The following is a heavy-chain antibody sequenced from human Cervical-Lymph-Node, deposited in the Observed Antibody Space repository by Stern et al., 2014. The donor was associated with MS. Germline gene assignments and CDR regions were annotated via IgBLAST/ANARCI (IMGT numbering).Heavy chain of an antibody. CDR1: GYNFTIYY. Sequence: VQLVQSGAEVKKPGASVKVFCKASGYNFTIYYMQWGRQPPGQGLQWMGIINHSGGSTSYAQKFQGRVTLTRDTSTSTVYMELSSLRSEDTAVYYCAREVAGHRLGMMDVWGQGTTVTVSS. CDR2: INHSGGST. D-gene: IGHD6-19*01. CDR3: AREVAGHRLGMMDV. J-gene: IGHJ6*02. V-gene: IGHV1-46*01.